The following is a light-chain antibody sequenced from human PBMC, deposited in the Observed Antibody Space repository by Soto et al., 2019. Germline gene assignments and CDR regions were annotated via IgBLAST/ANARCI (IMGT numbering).Light chain of an antibody. CDR1: SSXVGDYNY. Sequence: QSVLTQPASVSGYPGQSITISCTGTSSXVGDYNYVSWYQQNPDKAPKLMIYEVSNRPPGASNRFCGSKSGNTTSQTISGLQAVDEADYYCSSYTGNSLYVFGIGTKFIVL. V-gene: IGLV2-14*01. CDR2: EVS. J-gene: IGLJ1*01. CDR3: SSYTGNSLYV.